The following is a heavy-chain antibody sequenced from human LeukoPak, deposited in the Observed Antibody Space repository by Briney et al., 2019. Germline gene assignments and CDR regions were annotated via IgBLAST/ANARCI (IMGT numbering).Heavy chain of an antibody. Sequence: GGSLRLSCAASGFTFDDYTMHWVRQAPEKGLEWVSLISWDGGSTYFADSVKGRFTISRGNSKNSLYLQMNSLRTEDTALYYCAKDIGLYPYTVTTGPSFDYWGQGTLVTVSS. V-gene: IGHV3-43*01. CDR3: AKDIGLYPYTVTTGPSFDY. J-gene: IGHJ4*02. D-gene: IGHD4-17*01. CDR2: ISWDGGST. CDR1: GFTFDDYT.